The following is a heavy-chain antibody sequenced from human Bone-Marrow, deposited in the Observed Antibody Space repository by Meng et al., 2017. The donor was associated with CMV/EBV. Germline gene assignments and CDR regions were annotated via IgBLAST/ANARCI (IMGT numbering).Heavy chain of an antibody. CDR3: AGGYTAYEPHDF. D-gene: IGHD5-12*01. CDR2: ISSTNNYM. J-gene: IGHJ4*02. CDR1: GFTFSDYS. Sequence: CAASGFTFSDYSMNWVRQAPGKGLEWVSSISSTNNYMYYAHSVKGRFTISRDNAKNSLYLQMDSLRVEDTAVYFCAGGYTAYEPHDFWGQGTLVTVSS. V-gene: IGHV3-21*06.